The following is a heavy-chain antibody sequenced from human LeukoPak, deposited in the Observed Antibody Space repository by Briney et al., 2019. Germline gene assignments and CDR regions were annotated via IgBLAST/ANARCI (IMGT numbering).Heavy chain of an antibody. CDR3: ARLGYSYGFSDYYYYMDV. Sequence: SETLSLTCAVYGGSFSGYYWSWIRQPPGKGLEWIGEINHSGSTNYNPSLKSRVTISVDTSKNQFSLKLSSVTAADTAVYYCARLGYSYGFSDYYYYMDVWGKGTTVTISS. D-gene: IGHD5-18*01. V-gene: IGHV4-34*01. CDR1: GGSFSGYY. J-gene: IGHJ6*03. CDR2: INHSGST.